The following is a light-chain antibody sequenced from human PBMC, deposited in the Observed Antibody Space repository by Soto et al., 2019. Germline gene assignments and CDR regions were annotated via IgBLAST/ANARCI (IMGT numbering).Light chain of an antibody. CDR3: QHYNSYSEA. Sequence: DIQLTQSPSFLSASVGDRVTITCRASRGISSHLAWYQQKPGKAPKLLIYAASTLQSGVPSRFSGSGSGTEFTLTISSLQPEDFATYYCQHYNSYSEAFGQGTKVDIK. CDR2: AAS. V-gene: IGKV1-9*01. J-gene: IGKJ1*01. CDR1: RGISSH.